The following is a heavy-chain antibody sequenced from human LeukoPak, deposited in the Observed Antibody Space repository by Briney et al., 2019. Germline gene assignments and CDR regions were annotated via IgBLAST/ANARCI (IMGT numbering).Heavy chain of an antibody. D-gene: IGHD6-13*01. CDR2: ISSNGGST. J-gene: IGHJ6*03. CDR3: ARVSYSSSWYGRGYYYYYMDV. V-gene: IGHV3-64*01. CDR1: GFTFSSYA. Sequence: GGSLRLSCAASGFTFSSYAMHWVRQAPGKGLEYVSAISSNGGSTYYANSVKGRFTISRDNSKNTLYLQMGSLRAEDMAVHYCARVSYSSSWYGRGYYYYYMDVWGKGTTVTISS.